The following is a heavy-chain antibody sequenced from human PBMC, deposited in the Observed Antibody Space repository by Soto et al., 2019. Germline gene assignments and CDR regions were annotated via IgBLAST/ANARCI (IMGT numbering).Heavy chain of an antibody. CDR1: GGSISSSNW. CDR2: IFHSGST. CDR3: ASPIATTMTGPFDI. J-gene: IGHJ3*02. V-gene: IGHV4-4*02. D-gene: IGHD5-12*01. Sequence: QVQLQESGPGLVKPSGTLSLTCAVSGGSISSSNWWTWVRQSPEKGLEWIGEIFHSGSTNYNPSLKSRVTISVDKSKNQFSLKLNSVTAADTAVYYCASPIATTMTGPFDIWGQGTLVIVSS.